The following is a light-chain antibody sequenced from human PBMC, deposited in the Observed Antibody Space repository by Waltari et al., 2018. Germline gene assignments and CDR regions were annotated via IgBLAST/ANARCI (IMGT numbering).Light chain of an antibody. Sequence: QEGLTQPPSVSKGVRQTATLPHNGNKYNVGNQGAVCLQQHQSHPPKVISYRNNNRPSGISERFSASRSGNTASLTITGLQSEDEADYYCSAWDSSLSAPVFGGGTKLTVL. J-gene: IGLJ3*02. CDR2: RNN. CDR1: KYNVGNQG. CDR3: SAWDSSLSAPV. V-gene: IGLV10-54*01.